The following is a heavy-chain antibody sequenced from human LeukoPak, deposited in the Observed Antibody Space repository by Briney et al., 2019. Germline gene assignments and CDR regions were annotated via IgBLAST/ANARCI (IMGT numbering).Heavy chain of an antibody. V-gene: IGHV1-2*02. D-gene: IGHD2-15*01. CDR3: ARGRGHEYCSGGSCYSPVDY. Sequence: ASVKVSCKASGYTFTGYYMHWVRQAPGQGLEWMGWINPNSGGTNYAQKFQGRVTMTRDTSISTAYMELSRLRSDDTAVYYCARGRGHEYCSGGSCYSPVDYWGQGTLVTVSS. J-gene: IGHJ4*02. CDR1: GYTFTGYY. CDR2: INPNSGGT.